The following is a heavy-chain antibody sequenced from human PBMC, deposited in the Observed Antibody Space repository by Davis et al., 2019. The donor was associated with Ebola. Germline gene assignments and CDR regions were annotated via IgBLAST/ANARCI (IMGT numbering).Heavy chain of an antibody. CDR3: ARLPADDYGDYAAFDY. Sequence: KVSCKGSGYSFTTYWIGWVRQMPGKGLEWMGIIYPGDSDTRYSPSFQGQVTISADKSISTAYLQWSSLKASDTAMYYCARLPADDYGDYAAFDYWGQGTLVTVSS. J-gene: IGHJ4*02. CDR2: IYPGDSDT. CDR1: GYSFTTYW. V-gene: IGHV5-51*01. D-gene: IGHD4-17*01.